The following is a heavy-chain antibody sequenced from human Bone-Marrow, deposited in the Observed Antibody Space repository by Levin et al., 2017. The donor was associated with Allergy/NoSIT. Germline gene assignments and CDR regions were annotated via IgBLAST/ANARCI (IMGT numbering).Heavy chain of an antibody. CDR3: ALQRTPVDGYCGSPPCHRQYDY. CDR2: IYWDDDK. D-gene: IGHD2-2*01. CDR1: GFSLNTTGVG. V-gene: IGHV2-5*02. J-gene: IGHJ4*02. Sequence: TLSLTCSFSGFSLNTTGVGVGWLRQPPGKALQWLALIYWDDDKRYSPPLQTRLTVTKDASKNQVVLTMTDMDPADTAIYYYALQRTPVDGYCGSPPCHRQYDYWGLGTLVTVSS.